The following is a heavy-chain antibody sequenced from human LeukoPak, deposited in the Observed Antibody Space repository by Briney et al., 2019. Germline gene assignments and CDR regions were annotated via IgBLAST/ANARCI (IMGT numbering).Heavy chain of an antibody. V-gene: IGHV3-15*01. Sequence: PGGSLRLSCAASGFTFSNAWMSWVRQAPGKGLEGVGRIKSKTDGGTTDYAAPVKGRFTISRDDSKNTLYLQMNSLKTEDTAVYYCTTEYCGGDCYFDYWGQGTLVTVSS. CDR2: IKSKTDGGTT. CDR3: TTEYCGGDCYFDY. J-gene: IGHJ4*02. CDR1: GFTFSNAW. D-gene: IGHD2-21*02.